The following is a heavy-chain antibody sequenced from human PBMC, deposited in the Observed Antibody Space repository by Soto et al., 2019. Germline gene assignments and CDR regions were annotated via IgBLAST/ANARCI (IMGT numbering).Heavy chain of an antibody. CDR1: GYGFTIYG. J-gene: IGHJ4*02. CDR2: ISPYSGNT. D-gene: IGHD6-25*01. CDR3: AREMWTRSGPQNFFDY. Sequence: ASVQVSCKASGYGFTIYGISWVRQAPGQGLEWMGWISPYSGNTRYPENLQGRVTMTTDTFTSTAYMELRSLRSDDTAVYYCAREMWTRSGPQNFFDYWGQGALVTVSS. V-gene: IGHV1-18*01.